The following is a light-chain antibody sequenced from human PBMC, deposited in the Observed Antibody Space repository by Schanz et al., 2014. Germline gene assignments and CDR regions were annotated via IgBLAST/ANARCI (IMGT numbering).Light chain of an antibody. CDR1: SSNIGAGYD. V-gene: IGLV1-40*01. J-gene: IGLJ2*01. CDR3: AAWDDSSNSRV. CDR2: GNN. Sequence: QSVLTQPPSVSGAPGQRVTISCTGSSSNIGAGYDVHWYQQLPGTAPKLLIYGNNNRPSGVPDRFSGSKSGTSAFLAISGLESEDEADYYCAAWDDSSNSRVFGGGTKLTVL.